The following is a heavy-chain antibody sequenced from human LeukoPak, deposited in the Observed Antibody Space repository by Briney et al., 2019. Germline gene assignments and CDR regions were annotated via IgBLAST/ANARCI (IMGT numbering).Heavy chain of an antibody. V-gene: IGHV3-21*01. CDR3: ARDSSAYYTFDI. J-gene: IGHJ3*02. D-gene: IGHD3-22*01. CDR2: ISSSGGYI. CDR1: GFTFSTYS. Sequence: GGSLRLSCAASGFTFSTYSMNWVRQAPGKGLEWVSSISSSGGYIFDADSVKGRFTISRDNAKNSLYLQMNSLRAEDTAVYYCARDSSAYYTFDIWGQGTMVTVSS.